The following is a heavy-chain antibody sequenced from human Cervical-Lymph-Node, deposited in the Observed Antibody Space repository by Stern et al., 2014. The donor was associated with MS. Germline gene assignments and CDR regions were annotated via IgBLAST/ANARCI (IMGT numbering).Heavy chain of an antibody. CDR3: ARGRLGGGVGDAFNI. CDR2: VSAYNGDT. CDR1: GYTFTNYG. J-gene: IGHJ3*02. V-gene: IGHV1-18*01. Sequence: VQLEESGAEVKKPGASVKVSCKASGYTFTNYGITWVRQAPRQGLEWMGWVSAYNGDTNFAQKLQGRVTMTTDTSTSTAYMELRSLRSDDTAVYYCARGRLGGGVGDAFNIWGQGTMVTVFS. D-gene: IGHD3-16*01.